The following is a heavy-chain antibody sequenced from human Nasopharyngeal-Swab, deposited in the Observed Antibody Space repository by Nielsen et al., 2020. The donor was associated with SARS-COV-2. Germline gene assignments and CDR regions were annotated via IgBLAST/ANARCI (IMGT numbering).Heavy chain of an antibody. D-gene: IGHD2-21*02. J-gene: IGHJ4*02. Sequence: SGPTLVKPTQILTLTCTFSGFSLSTSGVGVGWIRQPPGKALEWLALIYWDDDKRYSPSLKSRLTITKDTSKNQVVLTMTNMDPVDTATYYCAHRPGGVGDSYFDYWGQGTLVTVSS. CDR3: AHRPGGVGDSYFDY. CDR2: IYWDDDK. V-gene: IGHV2-5*02. CDR1: GFSLSTSGVG.